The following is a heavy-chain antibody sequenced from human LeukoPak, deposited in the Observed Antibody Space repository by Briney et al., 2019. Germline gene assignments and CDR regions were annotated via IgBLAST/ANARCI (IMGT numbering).Heavy chain of an antibody. Sequence: SETLSLTCTVSGGSISSSSYYWGWIRQPPGKGLEWIGSIYYSGSTYYNPSLKSRVTISVDTSKNQFSLKLTSVTAADTAVYYCARVVGDYMALDYWGQGTLVTDSS. J-gene: IGHJ4*02. CDR1: GGSISSSSYY. D-gene: IGHD4-11*01. V-gene: IGHV4-39*07. CDR2: IYYSGST. CDR3: ARVVGDYMALDY.